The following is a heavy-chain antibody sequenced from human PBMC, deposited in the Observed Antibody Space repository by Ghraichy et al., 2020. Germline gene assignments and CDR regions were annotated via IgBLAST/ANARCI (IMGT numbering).Heavy chain of an antibody. Sequence: ASVKVSCKASGYTFTSYDINWVRQATGQGLEWMGWMKPNSDNTGYAQKFQGRVTMTRNTSISTAYMELSSLRSEDTAVYYCARDRPYCSSTSCYGEPDYWGQGTLVTVSS. J-gene: IGHJ4*02. CDR1: GYTFTSYD. CDR3: ARDRPYCSSTSCYGEPDY. CDR2: MKPNSDNT. D-gene: IGHD2-2*01. V-gene: IGHV1-8*01.